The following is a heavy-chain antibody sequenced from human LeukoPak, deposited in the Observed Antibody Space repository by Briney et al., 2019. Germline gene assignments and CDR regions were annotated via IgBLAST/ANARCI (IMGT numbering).Heavy chain of an antibody. Sequence: GGSLRLSCAASGFTFSSHWMHWVRQAPGKGLEWVSYISSSGSTIYYADSVKGRFTISRDNAKNSLYLQMNSLRAEDTAVYYCARDPGYGDYVGWFDPWGQGTLVTVSS. D-gene: IGHD4-17*01. J-gene: IGHJ5*02. CDR2: ISSSGSTI. CDR1: GFTFSSHW. CDR3: ARDPGYGDYVGWFDP. V-gene: IGHV3-48*04.